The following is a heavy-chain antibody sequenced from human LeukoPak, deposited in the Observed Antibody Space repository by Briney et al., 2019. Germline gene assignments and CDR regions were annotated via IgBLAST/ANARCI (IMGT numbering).Heavy chain of an antibody. D-gene: IGHD3-10*01. V-gene: IGHV3-21*01. CDR2: ISSGSSAI. CDR1: GFTFTTYS. Sequence: GGSLRLSCEASGFTFTTYSMTWVRQAPGKGLEWVSIISSGSSAIFSADALKGRFTISRDDAKNLLYLDMNSLRAEDTAVYYCAREPTQEYYYGSGSYFFDYWGQGTLVTVSS. CDR3: AREPTQEYYYGSGSYFFDY. J-gene: IGHJ4*02.